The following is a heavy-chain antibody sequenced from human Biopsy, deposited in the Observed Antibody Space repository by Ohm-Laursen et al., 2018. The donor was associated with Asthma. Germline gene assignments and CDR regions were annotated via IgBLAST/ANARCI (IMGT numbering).Heavy chain of an antibody. CDR2: INWNDHK. Sequence: TQTLTLTCTFSGFSFSTYGVGVGWIRQSPGKALEWLALINWNDHKRYSPSLKSRLTITKDTSKNLVVLTMINMDPVDTATYYCAHRRHGPSVEYYYDSSGYSPFDYWGQGTLVPVSS. J-gene: IGHJ4*02. CDR3: AHRRHGPSVEYYYDSSGYSPFDY. V-gene: IGHV2-5*01. D-gene: IGHD3-22*01. CDR1: GFSFSTYGVG.